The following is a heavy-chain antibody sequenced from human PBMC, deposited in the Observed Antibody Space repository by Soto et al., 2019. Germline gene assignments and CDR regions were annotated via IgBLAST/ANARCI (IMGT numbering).Heavy chain of an antibody. CDR3: ARGEDYGDYVDY. V-gene: IGHV4-59*01. Sequence: SETLSLTCTVSGGSISSYYWSWIRQPPGKGLEWIGYIYYSGSTNYNPSLKSRVTISVGTSKNQFSLKLSSVTAADTAVYYCARGEDYGDYVDYWAQGTLVTVSS. J-gene: IGHJ4*02. CDR2: IYYSGST. D-gene: IGHD4-17*01. CDR1: GGSISSYY.